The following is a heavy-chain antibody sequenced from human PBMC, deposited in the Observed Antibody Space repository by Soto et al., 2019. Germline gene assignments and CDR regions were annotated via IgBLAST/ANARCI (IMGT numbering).Heavy chain of an antibody. CDR1: GFTFSSYG. D-gene: IGHD3-10*01. J-gene: IGHJ5*02. CDR3: ARDMVRGVINWFDP. CDR2: IWYDGSNK. Sequence: GGSLRLSCAASGFTFSSYGMHWVRQAPGKGLEWVAVIWYDGSNKYYADSVKGRFTISRDNSKNTLYLQMNSLRAEDTAVYYCARDMVRGVINWFDPWGQGTLVTVSS. V-gene: IGHV3-33*01.